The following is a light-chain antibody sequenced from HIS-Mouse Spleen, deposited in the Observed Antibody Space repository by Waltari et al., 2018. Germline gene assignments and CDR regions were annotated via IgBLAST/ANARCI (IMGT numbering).Light chain of an antibody. CDR1: HGISSY. Sequence: AIRMTQSPSSLSASTGDRVTITCRASHGISSYLAWYQPKPGKATNLLIYAASTLQSGVPSRFSGSGSGTDFTLTISCLQSEDFATYYCQQYYSYPRTFGQGTKVEIK. CDR2: AAS. J-gene: IGKJ1*01. V-gene: IGKV1-8*01. CDR3: QQYYSYPRT.